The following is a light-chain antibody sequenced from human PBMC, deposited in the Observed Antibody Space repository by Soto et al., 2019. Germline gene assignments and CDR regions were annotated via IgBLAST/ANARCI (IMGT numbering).Light chain of an antibody. CDR3: QQYNNWPPWT. V-gene: IGKV3-15*01. J-gene: IGKJ1*01. CDR1: QSVSSN. CDR2: GAS. Sequence: EIVMTQSPATLSVSPGDRATLSCRASQSVSSNLAWYQQKPGQAPRLLIYGASTRSTGIPARFSGSGSGTEFTITIISLQSEDFSVYYCQQYNNWPPWTFGQGTKVEIK.